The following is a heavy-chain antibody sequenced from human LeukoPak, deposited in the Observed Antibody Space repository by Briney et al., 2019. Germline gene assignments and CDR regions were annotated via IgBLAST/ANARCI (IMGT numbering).Heavy chain of an antibody. CDR2: ISGSGGST. CDR3: AKDQGSSCLFDY. Sequence: SGGSLRLSCAASGFTFSSYAMSWVRQAPGKGLEWVSAISGSGGSTYYADSVKGRFTISRDNSKNTLYLQMNSLRAEDTAVYYCAKDQGSSCLFDYWGQGTLVTVSS. V-gene: IGHV3-23*01. CDR1: GFTFSSYA. J-gene: IGHJ4*02. D-gene: IGHD6-13*01.